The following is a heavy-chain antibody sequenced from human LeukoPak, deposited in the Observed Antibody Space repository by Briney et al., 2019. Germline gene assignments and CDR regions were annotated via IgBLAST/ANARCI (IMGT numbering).Heavy chain of an antibody. D-gene: IGHD6-19*01. J-gene: IGHJ4*02. V-gene: IGHV4-31*03. CDR2: IYYSGST. CDR3: ARDTRQQWAFDY. CDR1: GGSISSSGYC. Sequence: SQTLSLTCTVSGGSISSSGYCWSWIRQHPGKGLEWIGYIYYSGSTDYNPSLKSRVTISVDTSKNQFSLKLSSVTAADTAVYYCARDTRQQWAFDYWGQGTLVIVPP.